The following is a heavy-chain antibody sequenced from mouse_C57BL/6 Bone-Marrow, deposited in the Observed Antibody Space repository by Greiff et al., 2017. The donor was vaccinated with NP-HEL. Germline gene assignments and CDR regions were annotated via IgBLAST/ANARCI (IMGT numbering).Heavy chain of an antibody. CDR3: ARNYYYGSSYAMDY. J-gene: IGHJ4*01. CDR2: IWTGGGT. D-gene: IGHD1-1*01. Sequence: VQLKESGPGLVAPSQSLSITCTVSGISLTSYAISWVRQPPGKGLEWLGVIWTGGGTNYNSALKSRLSISKDNSKSQVFLKMNSLQTDDTARYYCARNYYYGSSYAMDYWGQGTSVTVSS. CDR1: GISLTSYA. V-gene: IGHV2-9-1*01.